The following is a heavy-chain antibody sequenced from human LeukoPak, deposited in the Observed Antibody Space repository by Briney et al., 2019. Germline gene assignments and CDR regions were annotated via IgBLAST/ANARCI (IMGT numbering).Heavy chain of an antibody. Sequence: SETLSLTCTVSGGSISSGDHYWSWIRQPPGKGLEWIGHIFYSGSTSYNPSLKSRATISGDTSKNQLSLKLGSVTAADTAVYYCARRGSNFALWYFDLWGRGTLVIVSS. D-gene: IGHD5-12*01. CDR2: IFYSGST. CDR1: GGSISSGDHY. V-gene: IGHV4-30-4*01. CDR3: ARRGSNFALWYFDL. J-gene: IGHJ2*01.